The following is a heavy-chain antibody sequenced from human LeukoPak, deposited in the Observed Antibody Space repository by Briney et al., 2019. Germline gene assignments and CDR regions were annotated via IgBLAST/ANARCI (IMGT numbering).Heavy chain of an antibody. Sequence: GRSLRLSCAASGFTFSSYGMHWVRQAPGKGLEWVAVISYDGSNKYYADSVKGRFTISGDNSKNTLYLQMNSLRAEDTAVYYCAKEGGKTSYYYYYYGMDVWGQGTTVTVSS. D-gene: IGHD1-26*01. CDR3: AKEGGKTSYYYYYYGMDV. J-gene: IGHJ6*02. V-gene: IGHV3-30*18. CDR2: ISYDGSNK. CDR1: GFTFSSYG.